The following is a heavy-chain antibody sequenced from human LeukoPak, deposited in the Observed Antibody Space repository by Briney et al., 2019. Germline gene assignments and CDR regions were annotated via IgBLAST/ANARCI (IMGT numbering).Heavy chain of an antibody. D-gene: IGHD3-9*01. CDR1: DVSIKNSSFS. V-gene: IGHV4-39*07. CDR2: IYFTGST. CDR3: ARAPTRSSDTVTGYLFDS. Sequence: SETLSLTCSISDVSIKNSSFSWGWIRQPPGKGLEWIGNIYFTGSTYYNPSLMRRVTISVDTSKNQCSLKLGSVTAADTTVYYCARAPTRSSDTVTGYLFDSWGQGTLVTVSS. J-gene: IGHJ4*02.